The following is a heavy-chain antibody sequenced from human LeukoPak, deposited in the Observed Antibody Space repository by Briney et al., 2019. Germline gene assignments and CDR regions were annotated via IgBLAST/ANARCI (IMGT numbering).Heavy chain of an antibody. V-gene: IGHV4-31*03. CDR1: GGSISSGGYY. Sequence: SDTLSLTCTVSGGSISSGGYYWSWIRQHPGKGLEWIGYIYYSGSTYYNPSLKSRVTISVDTSKNQFSLKLSSVTAADTAVYYCARSSRQNWFDPWGQGTLVTVSS. CDR2: IYYSGST. J-gene: IGHJ5*02. CDR3: ARSSRQNWFDP. D-gene: IGHD6-13*01.